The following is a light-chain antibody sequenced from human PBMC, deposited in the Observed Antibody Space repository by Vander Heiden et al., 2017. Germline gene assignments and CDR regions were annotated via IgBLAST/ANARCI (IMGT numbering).Light chain of an antibody. CDR2: STN. CDR1: SGSVPTNYY. V-gene: IGLV8-61*01. CDR3: VLYRGSGISV. J-gene: IGLJ2*01. Sequence: QTVVTHEPSFSVSPGGTVTLTCGLRSGSVPTNYYPSWYQQHPGQSPRTLIYSTNTRSSGFPDRFSGSILGNTAALTITGAQADDESDYYCVLYRGSGISVFGGGTKLTVL.